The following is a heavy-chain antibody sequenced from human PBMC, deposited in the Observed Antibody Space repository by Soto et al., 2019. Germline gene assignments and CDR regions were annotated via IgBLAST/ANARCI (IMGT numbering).Heavy chain of an antibody. D-gene: IGHD3-10*01. Sequence: EVRLLESGGGLVQPGGSLRLSCAASGFTFSVYAMSWVRQAPGKGLEWVSGISGSGDSTHYADSVKGRFTVSRDNSRSMLYLQTNCLRAEATAIYYCAKALYGGFTYWGQGTLVTVSS. V-gene: IGHV3-23*01. CDR1: GFTFSVYA. CDR2: ISGSGDST. J-gene: IGHJ4*02. CDR3: AKALYGGFTY.